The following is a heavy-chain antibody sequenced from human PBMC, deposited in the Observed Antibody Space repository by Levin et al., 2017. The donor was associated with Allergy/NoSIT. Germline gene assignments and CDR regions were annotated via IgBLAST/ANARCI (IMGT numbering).Heavy chain of an antibody. D-gene: IGHD3-9*01. CDR1: GGSISSSISY. V-gene: IGHV4-39*01. Sequence: SETLSLTCTVSGGSISSSISYWGWIRQAPGKGLEWIGSIYNSGSTYYNPSLKSRVTTSVDTSRNQFSLELSSVTAADTAVYYCARQCYDILTGYYNFDYWGQGTLVTVSS. J-gene: IGHJ4*02. CDR3: ARQCYDILTGYYNFDY. CDR2: IYNSGST.